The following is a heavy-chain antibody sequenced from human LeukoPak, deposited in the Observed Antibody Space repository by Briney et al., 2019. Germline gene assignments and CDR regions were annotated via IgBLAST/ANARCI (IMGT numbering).Heavy chain of an antibody. D-gene: IGHD5-24*01. CDR2: IKQDGSKK. J-gene: IGHJ4*02. CDR3: TRVGYIDEGIDY. V-gene: IGHV3-7*04. Sequence: AGGLLRLSCVPSGCPLSSCWTTWVRQAPGKGLEWVANIKQDGSKKSYVESVKGRSTISRDNAKNSLYLQMNSLRAEDTAIYYCTRVGYIDEGIDYWGQGTLVTVSS. CDR1: GCPLSSCW.